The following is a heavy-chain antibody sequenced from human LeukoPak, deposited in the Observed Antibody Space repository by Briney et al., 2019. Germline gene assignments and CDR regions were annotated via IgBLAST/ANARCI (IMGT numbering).Heavy chain of an antibody. CDR1: RYTFTSYD. CDR2: MNPNSGNT. V-gene: IGHV1-8*03. Sequence: ASVKVSCKASRYTFTSYDINWVRQATGQGLEWMGWMNPNSGNTGYAQKFQGRVTITRNTSISTAYMELSSLRSEDTAVYYCARKRGYSGSVGFDYWGQGTLVTVSS. J-gene: IGHJ4*02. CDR3: ARKRGYSGSVGFDY. D-gene: IGHD5-12*01.